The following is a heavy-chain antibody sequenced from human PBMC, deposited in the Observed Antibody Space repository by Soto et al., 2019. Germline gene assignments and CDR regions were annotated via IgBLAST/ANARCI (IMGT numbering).Heavy chain of an antibody. Sequence: GGSLRLSCAASGFMFSNHGMHWVRQAPGKGLEWVAVIYSGGSTYYADSVKGRFTISRDNSKNTLYLQMNSLRAEDTAVYYCARANYDFWSGYLSRYYYGMDVWGQGTTVTVSS. J-gene: IGHJ6*02. CDR2: IYSGGST. CDR3: ARANYDFWSGYLSRYYYGMDV. V-gene: IGHV3-NL1*01. D-gene: IGHD3-3*01. CDR1: GFMFSNHG.